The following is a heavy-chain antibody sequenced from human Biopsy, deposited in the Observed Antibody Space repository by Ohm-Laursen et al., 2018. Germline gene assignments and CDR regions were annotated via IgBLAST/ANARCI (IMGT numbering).Heavy chain of an antibody. Sequence: TLSLTCTVSDGSINSYYWNWIRQPPGKRLEWIGNIYYSGSTNFNPPLKSRVTISVDTSKNQFYLKLSSVTAAGTAVYFCARGSSYGYDFDYWGQGTLVAVSS. CDR3: ARGSSYGYDFDY. V-gene: IGHV4-59*01. D-gene: IGHD5-18*01. CDR1: DGSINSYY. CDR2: IYYSGST. J-gene: IGHJ4*02.